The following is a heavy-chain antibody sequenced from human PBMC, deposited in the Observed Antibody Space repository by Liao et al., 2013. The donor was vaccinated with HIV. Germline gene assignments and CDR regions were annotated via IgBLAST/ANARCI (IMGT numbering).Heavy chain of an antibody. J-gene: IGHJ5*02. Sequence: QVQLQQWGAGLLKPSETLSLTCAVYGGSFSGYYWTWIRQPPGKGLEWIGEINHSGSTNYNPSLKSRVTISVDTSKNQFSLKLSSVTAADTAVYYCASAGATPTNWFDPWGQGTLVIVSS. CDR3: ASAGATPTNWFDP. V-gene: IGHV4-34*01. CDR2: INHSGST. CDR1: GGSFSGYY. D-gene: IGHD1-26*01.